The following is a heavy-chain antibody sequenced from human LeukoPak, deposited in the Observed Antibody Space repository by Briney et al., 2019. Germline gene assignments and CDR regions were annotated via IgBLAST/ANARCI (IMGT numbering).Heavy chain of an antibody. CDR1: GFTFDDYA. V-gene: IGHV3-9*03. CDR2: ISWNSGSI. CDR3: AKATGAAKGLFDY. Sequence: PGGSLRLSCAASGFTFDDYAMHWVRQAPGKGLEWVSGISWNSGSIGYADSVKGRFTISRDNAKNSLYLQMNSLRAEDMALYYCAKATGAAKGLFDYWGQGTLVTVSS. J-gene: IGHJ4*02. D-gene: IGHD5-18*01.